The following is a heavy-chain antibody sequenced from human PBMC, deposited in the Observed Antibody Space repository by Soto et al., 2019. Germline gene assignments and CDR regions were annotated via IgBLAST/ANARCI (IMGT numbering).Heavy chain of an antibody. CDR2: IKFDGSEK. V-gene: IGHV3-7*03. J-gene: IGHJ4*02. D-gene: IGHD2-2*01. CDR1: GFIFSDYW. Sequence: PGGSLRLSCAASGFIFSDYWMSWVRQAPGKGPEWVANIKFDGSEKQYVDSVRGRFTISRDNSRNSLFLQMNSLRAGDTAVYYCVKDGGYCSSSTCYSPRNHYLDSWGQGTRVTVS. CDR3: VKDGGYCSSSTCYSPRNHYLDS.